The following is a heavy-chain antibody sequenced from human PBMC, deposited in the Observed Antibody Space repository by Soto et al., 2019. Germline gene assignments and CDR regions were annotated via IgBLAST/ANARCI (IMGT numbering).Heavy chain of an antibody. D-gene: IGHD5-18*01. V-gene: IGHV3-30*18. Sequence: QVQLVESGGGVVQPGRSLRLSCAASGFTFNSYGMHWVRQAPGKGLEWVAVISYDGSNKYYADSVKGRFTISRDNSKSTLYLQVNSLRAEDTAVYYCAKGRGHSYCKAYYGMAVWGQGTTVTVSS. CDR2: ISYDGSNK. CDR1: GFTFNSYG. J-gene: IGHJ6*02. CDR3: AKGRGHSYCKAYYGMAV.